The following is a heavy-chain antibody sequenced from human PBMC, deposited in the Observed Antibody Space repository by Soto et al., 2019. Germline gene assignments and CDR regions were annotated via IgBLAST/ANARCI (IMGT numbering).Heavy chain of an antibody. CDR2: ISASGRDT. J-gene: IGHJ4*02. V-gene: IGHV3-23*01. CDR1: GFAFSHWA. CDR3: AKGKSSGWYYFDY. Sequence: GGSLVLSCSAAGFAFSHWAMSWVRQAPGKGLEWVSGISASGRDTYYADSVKDRFTISRDNSKNTVYLQVNSLRADDTAIYYCAKGKSSGWYYFDYWGQGTPVTVSS. D-gene: IGHD6-19*01.